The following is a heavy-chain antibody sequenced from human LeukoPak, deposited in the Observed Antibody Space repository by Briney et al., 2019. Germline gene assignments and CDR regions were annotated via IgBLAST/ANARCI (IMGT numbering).Heavy chain of an antibody. J-gene: IGHJ6*03. Sequence: PSETLSLTCTVSGGSISSYYWSWIRQPPGKGLEWLGYIWYSGSTNYNPSLKSRVTISVDTSKNQFSLKLSSVTAADTAVYYCARAPPVGEDYYYYYYMDVWGKGTTVTVSS. CDR1: GGSISSYY. CDR3: ARAPPVGEDYYYYYYMDV. D-gene: IGHD3-3*01. V-gene: IGHV4-59*01. CDR2: IWYSGST.